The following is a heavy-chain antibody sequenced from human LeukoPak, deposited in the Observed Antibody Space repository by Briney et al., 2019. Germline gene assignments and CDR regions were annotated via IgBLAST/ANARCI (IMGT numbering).Heavy chain of an antibody. J-gene: IGHJ5*02. CDR1: GGSISSYY. CDR2: IYTSGST. Sequence: SETLSLTCTVSGGSISSYYWSWIRQPAGKGLEWIGRIYTSGSTNYNPSLKSRVTMSVDTSKNQFSLKLSSVTAADTAVYYCARDKGGQRITIFGVAPPNNWFDPWGQGTLVTVSS. CDR3: ARDKGGQRITIFGVAPPNNWFDP. D-gene: IGHD3-3*01. V-gene: IGHV4-4*07.